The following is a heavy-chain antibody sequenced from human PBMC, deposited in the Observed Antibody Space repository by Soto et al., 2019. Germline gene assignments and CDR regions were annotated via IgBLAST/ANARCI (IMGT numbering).Heavy chain of an antibody. V-gene: IGHV4-38-2*01. Sequence: LSLTCAVSGYSISSGYYWGWIRQPPGKGLEWIGSIYHSGSTYYNPSLKSRVTISVDTSKNQFSLKLSSVTAADTAVYYCARALLVLPSWFDPWGQGTLVTVS. CDR1: GYSISSGYY. J-gene: IGHJ5*02. CDR2: IYHSGST. CDR3: ARALLVLPSWFDP. D-gene: IGHD3-10*01.